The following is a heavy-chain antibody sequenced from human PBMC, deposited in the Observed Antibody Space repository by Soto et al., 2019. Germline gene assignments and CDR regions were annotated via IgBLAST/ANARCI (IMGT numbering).Heavy chain of an antibody. CDR3: ARVIAVADYYYYGMDV. CDR1: GDGVSSNSAA. Sequence: SQTLSLTCAISGDGVSSNSAAWNWIRQSPSRGLEWLGRTYYRSKWYNDYAVSVKSRITINPDTSKNQFSLQLNSVTPEDTAVYYCARVIAVADYYYYGMDVWGQGTTVTVSS. V-gene: IGHV6-1*01. CDR2: TYYRSKWYN. D-gene: IGHD6-19*01. J-gene: IGHJ6*02.